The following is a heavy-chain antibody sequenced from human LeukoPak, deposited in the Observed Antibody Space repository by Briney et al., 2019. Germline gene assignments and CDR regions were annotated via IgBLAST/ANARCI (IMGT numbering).Heavy chain of an antibody. D-gene: IGHD3-22*01. CDR2: FDPEDGET. CDR3: ATHSSGYYYIY. V-gene: IGHV1-24*01. J-gene: IGHJ4*02. CDR1: GYTLTELS. Sequence: RASVKVSCKVSGYTLTELSIHWVRQAPGKGLEWMGGFDPEDGETIYAQKFQGRVTMTEDTSTDTAYMELSSLKSEDTAVYYCATHSSGYYYIYWGQGTLVTVSS.